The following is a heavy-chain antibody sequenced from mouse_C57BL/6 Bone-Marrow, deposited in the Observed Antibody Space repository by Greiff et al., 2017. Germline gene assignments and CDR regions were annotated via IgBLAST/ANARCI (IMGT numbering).Heavy chain of an antibody. Sequence: QVQLQQSGAELARPGASVKMSCKASGYTFTSYTLHWVNQRPGQGLAWIGYITPSSGYTKYNQKFQDKATLPADKSSSTAYMQLGSLTSGDSAVYYCASVALDYWGQGTTLTVSS. J-gene: IGHJ2*01. CDR2: ITPSSGYT. CDR3: ASVALDY. CDR1: GYTFTSYT. D-gene: IGHD1-1*01. V-gene: IGHV1-4*01.